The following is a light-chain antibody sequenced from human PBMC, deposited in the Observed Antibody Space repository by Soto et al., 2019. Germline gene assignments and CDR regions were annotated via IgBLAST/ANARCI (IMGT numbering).Light chain of an antibody. V-gene: IGKV1-39*01. Sequence: DIQMTQSPSSLSASVGDRVTIACRASQSISSYLNWYQQKPGKAPKLLIYAASSLQSGVPSRFSGSGSGTDFTLTISSLQPEDFATYYCQQSYSSPLNFGPGTKVDIE. CDR3: QQSYSSPLN. CDR1: QSISSY. CDR2: AAS. J-gene: IGKJ3*01.